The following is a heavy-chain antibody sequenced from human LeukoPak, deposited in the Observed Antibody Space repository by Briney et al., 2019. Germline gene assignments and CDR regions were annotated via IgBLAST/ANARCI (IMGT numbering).Heavy chain of an antibody. CDR1: GFTFSSYA. D-gene: IGHD4-17*01. J-gene: IGHJ6*02. V-gene: IGHV3-23*01. CDR2: ISGSGNRT. CDR3: ARDLEGQGDYALDYYGMDV. Sequence: PGGSLRLSCAASGFTFSSYAMSWVRQAPGKGLEWVSSISGSGNRTYYADSVKGRFTISRDNSKNTLYLQMNSLRAEDTAVYYCARDLEGQGDYALDYYGMDVWGQGTTVTVSS.